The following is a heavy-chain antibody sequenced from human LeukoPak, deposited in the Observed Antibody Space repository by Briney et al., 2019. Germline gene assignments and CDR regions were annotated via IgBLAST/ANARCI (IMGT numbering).Heavy chain of an antibody. J-gene: IGHJ4*02. V-gene: IGHV5-51*01. CDR2: IYPGDSDT. D-gene: IGHD6-19*01. CDR1: GYSFTSYW. Sequence: PGESLKISCKGSGYSFTSYWIGWVRQMPGKGLEWMGIIYPGDSDTRYSPSFQGQVTFSVDKSISTAYLQWSSLKASDSATYYCARQGGVYKSVAGTLDYWGQGTLVTVSS. CDR3: ARQGGVYKSVAGTLDY.